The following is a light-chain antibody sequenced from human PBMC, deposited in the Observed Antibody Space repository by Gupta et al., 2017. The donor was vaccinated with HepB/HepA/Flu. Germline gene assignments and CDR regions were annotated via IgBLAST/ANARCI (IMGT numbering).Light chain of an antibody. Sequence: DIVMTTSPDSMAVSLGERATINCKSSRSGCHLSKNKYYLSWYQQKPGQPPKLLIYWASTRESGGPDRFSGRGSGTXFTLTIXSRQADDVAVYYCQQNYGSPITFAXGTKVEIK. V-gene: IGKV4-1*01. CDR1: RSGCHLSKNKYY. CDR3: QQNYGSPIT. J-gene: IGKJ1*01. CDR2: WAS.